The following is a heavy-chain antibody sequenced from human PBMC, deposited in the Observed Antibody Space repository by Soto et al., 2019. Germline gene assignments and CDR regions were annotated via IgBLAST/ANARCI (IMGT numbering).Heavy chain of an antibody. CDR3: AHRVLRTVFGLVTTTAIYFDF. V-gene: IGHV2-5*02. D-gene: IGHD3-3*01. Sequence: QITLNESGPTQVKPRQTLTLTCTFSGFSLTTSGVGVGWIRQSPGKAPEWLALIYWDDDKRYSPSLRSRLTITKAASKNTVVLTMADLDPADTATYYCAHRVLRTVFGLVTTTAIYFDFWGQGPPVAVSS. CDR2: IYWDDDK. J-gene: IGHJ4*02. CDR1: GFSLTTSGVG.